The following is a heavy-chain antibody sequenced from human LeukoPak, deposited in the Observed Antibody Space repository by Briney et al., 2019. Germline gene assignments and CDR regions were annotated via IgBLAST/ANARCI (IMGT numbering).Heavy chain of an antibody. Sequence: ASVKVSCKASGYTFISYDINWVRQATGQGLAWVGWMNPNSGITGYAQKFQGRVSMTRNTSISTAYMELSSLKSEDTAVYYCARGLYYYDSNGRTPYDYWGQGTLVTVSS. CDR3: ARGLYYYDSNGRTPYDY. D-gene: IGHD3-22*01. CDR2: MNPNSGIT. J-gene: IGHJ4*02. CDR1: GYTFISYD. V-gene: IGHV1-8*01.